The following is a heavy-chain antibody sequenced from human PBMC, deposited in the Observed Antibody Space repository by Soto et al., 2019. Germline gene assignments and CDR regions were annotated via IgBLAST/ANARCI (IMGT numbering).Heavy chain of an antibody. CDR2: IKSKTDGGTT. D-gene: IGHD1-7*01. CDR3: TTCLWYNWNCYFDY. Sequence: GGSLRLSCAASGFTFSNAWMSWVRQAPGKGLEWVGRIKSKTDGGTTDYAAPVEGRFTISRDDSKNTLYLQMNSLRTEDTAVYYCTTCLWYNWNCYFDYWGQGTLVTVSS. CDR1: GFTFSNAW. V-gene: IGHV3-15*01. J-gene: IGHJ4*02.